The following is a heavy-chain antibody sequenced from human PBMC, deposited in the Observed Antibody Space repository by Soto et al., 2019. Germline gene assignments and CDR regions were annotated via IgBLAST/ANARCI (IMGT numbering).Heavy chain of an antibody. CDR1: GITLDSAW. CDR2: AKRKAAGGAI. V-gene: IGHV3-15*01. CDR3: TTGYGSDWYG. Sequence: EVQLVESGGGLVKPGESLTLSSAASGITLDSAWVNWVRQAPGKGLEWVAQAKRKAAGGAIDYAAPVKGRFIISRDDSKNMAYLQMNSLKIEDTALYYCTTGYGSDWYGWGQGTLVTVSS. J-gene: IGHJ4*02. D-gene: IGHD6-19*01.